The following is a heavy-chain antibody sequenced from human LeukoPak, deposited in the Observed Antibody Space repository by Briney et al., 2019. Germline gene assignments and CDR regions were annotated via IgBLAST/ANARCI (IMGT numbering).Heavy chain of an antibody. CDR2: IRQDGSEK. V-gene: IGHV3-7*01. Sequence: GGSLRLSCAASGFTFSSYWMNWVRQASGKGLEWVAIIRQDGSEKYYVDSVKGRFTISRDNAKSSLYLQMNSLRAEDTAVYYCARSRVKAFDIWGRGTMVTVSS. CDR3: ARSRVKAFDI. CDR1: GFTFSSYW. D-gene: IGHD2-2*01. J-gene: IGHJ3*02.